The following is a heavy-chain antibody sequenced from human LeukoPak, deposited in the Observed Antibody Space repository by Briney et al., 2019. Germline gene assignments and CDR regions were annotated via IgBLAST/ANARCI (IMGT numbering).Heavy chain of an antibody. V-gene: IGHV3-21*04. CDR2: ISSSSSYI. J-gene: IGHJ4*02. D-gene: IGHD1-26*01. CDR3: ARGYSGSYAFFDY. Sequence: PGGSLRLSCAASGFTFSSYSMNWVRQAPGKGLEWVSSISSSSSYIYYADSVKGRFTISRDNAKNSLYLQMNSLRAEDTAVYYCARGYSGSYAFFDYWGQGTLVTVSS. CDR1: GFTFSSYS.